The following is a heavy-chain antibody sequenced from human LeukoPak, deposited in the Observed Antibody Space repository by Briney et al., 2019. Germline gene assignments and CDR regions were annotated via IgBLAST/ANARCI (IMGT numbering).Heavy chain of an antibody. CDR3: ARVLYGAFDFWSGYHPPVFDY. CDR2: ISAYNGNT. J-gene: IGHJ4*02. CDR1: GYTFTSYG. Sequence: ASVKVSCKASGYTFTSYGISWVRQAPGQGLEWMGWISAYNGNTNYAQKLQGRVTMTTDTSTSTAYMELRSLRSDDTAVYYCARVLYGAFDFWSGYHPPVFDYWGQGTLVTVCS. V-gene: IGHV1-18*01. D-gene: IGHD3-3*01.